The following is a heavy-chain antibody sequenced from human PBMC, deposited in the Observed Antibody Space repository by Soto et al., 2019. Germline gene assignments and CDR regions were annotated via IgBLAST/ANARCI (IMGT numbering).Heavy chain of an antibody. CDR1: GFTFDDYA. CDR3: ASVDNALVGSGTGGAFDI. CDR2: ISWNSGSI. J-gene: IGHJ3*02. D-gene: IGHD3-10*01. Sequence: GGSLRLSCAASGFTFDDYAMHWVRQAPGKGLEWVSGISWNSGSIGYADSVKGRFTISRDNAKNSLYLQMNSLRAEDTALYYCASVDNALVGSGTGGAFDIWGQGTMVTVSS. V-gene: IGHV3-9*01.